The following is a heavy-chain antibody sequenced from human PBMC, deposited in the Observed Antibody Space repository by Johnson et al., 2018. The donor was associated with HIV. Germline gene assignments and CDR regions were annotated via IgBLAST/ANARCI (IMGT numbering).Heavy chain of an antibody. Sequence: VQLVESGGGLAQPGRSLRLSCTTSGFIFGDYVMSWVRQAPGKGLEWVGFIRSKTYGGTTEYAASVKGRFTISRDDSKSIAYLQMNSLKTEDTAVYYCTTEWDGLDAFDIWGQGTMVTVSS. CDR2: IRSKTYGGTT. J-gene: IGHJ3*02. CDR3: TTEWDGLDAFDI. D-gene: IGHD1-26*01. V-gene: IGHV3-49*04. CDR1: GFIFGDYV.